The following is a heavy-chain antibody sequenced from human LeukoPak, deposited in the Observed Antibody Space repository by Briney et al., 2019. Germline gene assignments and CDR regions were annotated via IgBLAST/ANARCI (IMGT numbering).Heavy chain of an antibody. CDR2: ISSSGDTT. CDR3: ARRNRYYDFWSGYHDY. Sequence: GGSLRLSCAASGFIFSSYAMSWVRQAPGKGLEWVSTISSSGDTTYYADSVKGRFTISRDNSKNTLYLQMNSLRAEDTAVYYCARRNRYYDFWSGYHDYWGQGTLVTVSS. CDR1: GFIFSSYA. D-gene: IGHD3-3*01. V-gene: IGHV3-23*01. J-gene: IGHJ4*02.